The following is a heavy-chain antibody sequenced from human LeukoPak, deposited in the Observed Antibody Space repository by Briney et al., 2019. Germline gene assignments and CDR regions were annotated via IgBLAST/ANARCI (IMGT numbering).Heavy chain of an antibody. CDR2: IYPGDSDI. V-gene: IGHV5-51*01. D-gene: IGHD6-13*01. Sequence: GESLKISCKGSGYTFTSYWIGWVRQMPGKGLEWMGIIYPGDSDIRYSPSFQGQVTISADKSIDTAYLQWSSLKASDNAMYYCARHRTPGTAASELGYWGQGTLVTVSS. CDR3: ARHRTPGTAASELGY. CDR1: GYTFTSYW. J-gene: IGHJ4*02.